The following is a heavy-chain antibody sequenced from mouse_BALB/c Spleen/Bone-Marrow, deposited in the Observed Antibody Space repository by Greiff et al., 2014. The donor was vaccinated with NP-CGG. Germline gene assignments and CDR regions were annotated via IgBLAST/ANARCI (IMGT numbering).Heavy chain of an antibody. CDR1: GYAFSSYW. CDR2: IYPGDGDT. CDR3: ARGGRLTGYYFDY. Sequence: VQRVESGAELVRPGSSVKIYCKASGYAFSSYWMNWVKQRPGQGLEWIGQIYPGDGDTNYNGNFKDKATLTTDKSSTTAYMQLSSLTSEDSAVYFCARGGRLTGYYFDYWGQGTTLTVSS. V-gene: IGHV1-80*01. J-gene: IGHJ2*01. D-gene: IGHD4-1*01.